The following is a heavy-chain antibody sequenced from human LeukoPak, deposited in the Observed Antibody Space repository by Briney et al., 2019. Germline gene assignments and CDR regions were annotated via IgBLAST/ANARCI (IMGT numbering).Heavy chain of an antibody. D-gene: IGHD5-24*01. CDR2: IYSGGST. V-gene: IGHV3-53*01. J-gene: IGHJ4*02. Sequence: GGSLRLSCAASGFTVSSNYMSWVRQAPGKGLEWVSVIYSGGSTYYADSVKGRFTISRDNSKNTLYLQMNSLRAEDTAVYYCASEMATLSGAARFDYWGQGTLVTVSS. CDR3: ASEMATLSGAARFDY. CDR1: GFTVSSNY.